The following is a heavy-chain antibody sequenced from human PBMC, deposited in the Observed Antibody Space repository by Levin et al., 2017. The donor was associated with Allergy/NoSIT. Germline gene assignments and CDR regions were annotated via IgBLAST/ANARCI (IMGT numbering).Heavy chain of an antibody. Sequence: GSLRLSCTVSGGSISSSSYYWGWIRQPPGKGLEWIGSIYYSGSTYYNPSLKSRVTISVDTSKNQFSLKLSSVTAADTAVYYCARWLQYDDAFDIWGQGTMVTVSS. V-gene: IGHV4-39*01. J-gene: IGHJ3*02. CDR3: ARWLQYDDAFDI. CDR2: IYYSGST. CDR1: GGSISSSSYY. D-gene: IGHD5-24*01.